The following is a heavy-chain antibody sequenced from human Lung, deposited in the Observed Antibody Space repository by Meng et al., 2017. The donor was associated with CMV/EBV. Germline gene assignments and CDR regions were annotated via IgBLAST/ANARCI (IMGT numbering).Heavy chain of an antibody. V-gene: IGHV3-33*06. CDR1: GFIFSSYG. D-gene: IGHD1-26*01. CDR2: IWYDGSEK. Sequence: GGSLRLXCAASGFIFSSYGMHWVRQAPGKGLEWVAVIWYDGSEKYYADSVKGRFIISRDNSRNMLYLQMSSLRAEDTAVYYCAKGAGSVGSIHFDYWGQGNXVNGAS. J-gene: IGHJ4*02. CDR3: AKGAGSVGSIHFDY.